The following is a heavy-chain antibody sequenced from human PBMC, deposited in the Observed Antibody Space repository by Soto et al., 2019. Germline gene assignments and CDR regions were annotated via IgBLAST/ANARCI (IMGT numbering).Heavy chain of an antibody. D-gene: IGHD3-16*01. CDR1: GYTFTSYG. J-gene: IGHJ6*02. CDR2: ISAYNGNT. CDR3: ARDRAGMITFGGASIYGMDV. V-gene: IGHV1-18*01. Sequence: GASVKVSCKASGYTFTSYGISWVRQAPGQGLEWMGWISAYNGNTNYAQKFQGWVTMTRDTSISTAYMELSRLRSDDTAVYYCARDRAGMITFGGASIYGMDVWGQGTTVTVSS.